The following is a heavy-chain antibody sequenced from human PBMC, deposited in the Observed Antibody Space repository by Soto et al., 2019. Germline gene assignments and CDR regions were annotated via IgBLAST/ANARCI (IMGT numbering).Heavy chain of an antibody. CDR1: GGSISSTSSY. CDR3: AVLYPYESRGYHLVF. V-gene: IGHV4-39*01. D-gene: IGHD3-22*01. CDR2: IYYLGNT. Sequence: PSETLSLTCTVSGGSISSTSSYWAWIRQPPGKGLEWVGSIYYLGNTYYNPSLGSRVTISVDTSKNQFSLKLSSVTAADTAVFYCAVLYPYESRGYHLVFWSQGTLVTVSS. J-gene: IGHJ4*02.